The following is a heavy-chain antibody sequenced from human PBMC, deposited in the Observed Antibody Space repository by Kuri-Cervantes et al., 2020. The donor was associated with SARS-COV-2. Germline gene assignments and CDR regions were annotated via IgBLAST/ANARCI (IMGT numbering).Heavy chain of an antibody. CDR2: IKQDGSEK. CDR1: GFTFSSYW. D-gene: IGHD1-26*01. V-gene: IGHV3-7*01. J-gene: IGHJ3*02. Sequence: GGSLRLSCAASGFTFSSYWMSWVRQAPGKGLEWVANIKQDGSEKYYVDPVKGRFTISRDNAKNSLYLQMNSLRAEDTAVYYCAREGVDIVGAPHDAFDIWGQGTMVTVSS. CDR3: AREGVDIVGAPHDAFDI.